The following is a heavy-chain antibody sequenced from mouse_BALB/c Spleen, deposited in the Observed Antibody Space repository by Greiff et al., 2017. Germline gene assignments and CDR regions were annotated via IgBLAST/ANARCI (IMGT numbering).Heavy chain of an antibody. J-gene: IGHJ2*01. CDR3: AREERGYYFDY. Sequence: EVMLVESGGGLVKPGGSLKLSCAASGFTFSSYAMSWVRQTPEKRLEWVASISSGGSTYYPDSVKGRFTISRDNARNILYLKMSSLRSEDTAMYYCAREERGYYFDYWGQGTTLTVSS. V-gene: IGHV5-6-5*01. CDR1: GFTFSSYA. CDR2: ISSGGST.